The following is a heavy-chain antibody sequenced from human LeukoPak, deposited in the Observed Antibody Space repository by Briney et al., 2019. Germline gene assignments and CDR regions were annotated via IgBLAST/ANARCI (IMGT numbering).Heavy chain of an antibody. J-gene: IGHJ4*02. CDR2: IYYSGST. D-gene: IGHD3-10*01. CDR1: GGSISSYY. V-gene: IGHV4-59*12. CDR3: ARGVLWFGEPYYFDY. Sequence: PSETLSLTCSVSGGSISSYYWSWIRQPPGKGLEWIGYIYYSGSTNYNPSLKSRVTISVDTSKNQFSLKLSSVTAADTAVYYCARGVLWFGEPYYFDYWGQGTLVTVSS.